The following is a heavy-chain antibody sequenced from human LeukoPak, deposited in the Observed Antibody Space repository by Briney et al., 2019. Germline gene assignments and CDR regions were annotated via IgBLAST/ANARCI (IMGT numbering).Heavy chain of an antibody. J-gene: IGHJ4*02. V-gene: IGHV4-39*06. CDR3: ARVFDS. CDR1: GGHVYTSDYY. Sequence: SETLSHTCTVSGGHVYTSDYYWGWVRQPPRKGPEWIGDIFYTGKTNYHPSLKSRVSISLDTSKNQFALELTSVTAADTAEYYCARVFDSWGQGTLVTVSS. CDR2: IFYTGKT.